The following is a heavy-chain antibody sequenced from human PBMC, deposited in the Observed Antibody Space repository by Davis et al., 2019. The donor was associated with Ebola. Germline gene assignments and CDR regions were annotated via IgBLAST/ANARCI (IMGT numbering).Heavy chain of an antibody. J-gene: IGHJ4*02. CDR2: ISSGSGTI. Sequence: GESLKISCVASGFALSDNYMNWVRQAPGKGLEWVSYISSGSGTIHYADSVKGRFTISRDNAKNSLYLQMNTLRDEDTAVYYCATVSDFWSGYLDSWGQGTLVTVSS. D-gene: IGHD3-3*01. CDR3: ATVSDFWSGYLDS. CDR1: GFALSDNY. V-gene: IGHV3-48*02.